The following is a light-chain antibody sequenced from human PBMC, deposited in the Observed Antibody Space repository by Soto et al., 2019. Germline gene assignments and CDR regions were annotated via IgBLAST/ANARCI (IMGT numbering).Light chain of an antibody. J-gene: IGKJ1*01. CDR2: KAS. Sequence: DSRMTQYPSTLFESVGDRVTITCRASQSISSWLAWDQQKPGKAPKLLIYKASSLESGVLSRFSRSGSGTEFTIPISSLQPDDFATYNWQQYKSYWAFGQGTKVDIK. CDR1: QSISSW. CDR3: QQYKSYWA. V-gene: IGKV1-5*03.